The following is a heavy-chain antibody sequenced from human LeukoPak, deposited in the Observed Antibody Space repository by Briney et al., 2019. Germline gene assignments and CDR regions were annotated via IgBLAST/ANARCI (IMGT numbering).Heavy chain of an antibody. CDR3: ARVGGAYYDFWSGYYRGNDWFDP. CDR1: GGSISSSSYY. D-gene: IGHD3-3*01. V-gene: IGHV4-39*07. J-gene: IGHJ5*02. CDR2: IYYSGST. Sequence: SETLSLTCTVSGGSISSSSYYWGWIRQPPGKGLEWIGSIYYSGSTYYNPSLKSRVTISVDTSKNQFSLKLSSVTAADTAVYYCARVGGAYYDFWSGYYRGNDWFDPWGQGTLVTVSS.